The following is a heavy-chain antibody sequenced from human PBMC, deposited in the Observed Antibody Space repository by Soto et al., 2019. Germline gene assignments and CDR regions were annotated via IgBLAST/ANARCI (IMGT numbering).Heavy chain of an antibody. CDR2: IYPGDSDR. CDR1: QYSFSSYW. Sequence: GESLKISCKGSQYSFSSYWIGWVRQMPRKGLEWMGIIYPGDSDRRYSPSFQGQVTISADKSISSVYLQWSSLKASDTAMYYCAIPYCSGGSCYYYGMNVWGQGTTVSVSS. CDR3: AIPYCSGGSCYYYGMNV. V-gene: IGHV5-51*01. D-gene: IGHD2-15*01. J-gene: IGHJ6*02.